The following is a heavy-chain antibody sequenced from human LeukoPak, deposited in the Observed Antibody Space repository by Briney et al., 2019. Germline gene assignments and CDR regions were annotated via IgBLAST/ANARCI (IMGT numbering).Heavy chain of an antibody. CDR2: IYYSGST. CDR3: ARSPRIDRDTAMVTWCDY. D-gene: IGHD5-18*01. V-gene: IGHV4-59*06. CDR1: GFTVDSNY. Sequence: PGGSLRLSCAASGFTVDSNYLSWVRQAPGKGLEWIGYIYYSGSTYYNPSLKSRVTISVDTSKNQFSLKLSSVTAADTAVYYCARSPRIDRDTAMVTWCDYWGQGTLVPSPQ. J-gene: IGHJ4*02.